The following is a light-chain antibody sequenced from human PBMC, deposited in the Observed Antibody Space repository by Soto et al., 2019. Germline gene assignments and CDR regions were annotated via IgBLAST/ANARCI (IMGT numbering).Light chain of an antibody. Sequence: EIVLTQSPGTLSLSPGERATLSCRARQSVSSSYLAWYQQRPGQAPRLLIYGASIRATGIPDRFSGSGSGTDFTLTISRLEPEDFAVYFCQQHGSSPWTFGQGTK. CDR3: QQHGSSPWT. CDR2: GAS. J-gene: IGKJ1*01. V-gene: IGKV3-20*01. CDR1: QSVSSSY.